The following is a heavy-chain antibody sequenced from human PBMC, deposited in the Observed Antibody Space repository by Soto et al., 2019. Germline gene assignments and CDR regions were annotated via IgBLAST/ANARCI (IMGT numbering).Heavy chain of an antibody. D-gene: IGHD2-15*01. Sequence: GGSLRLSCAASGFTFSSYGMHWVRQAPGKGLEWVAVIWYDGSNKYYADSVKGRFTISRDNSKNTLYLQMNSLRAEDTAVYYCAKSIVVVVAAADYWGQGTLVTVSS. CDR1: GFTFSSYG. CDR2: IWYDGSNK. V-gene: IGHV3-33*06. CDR3: AKSIVVVVAAADY. J-gene: IGHJ4*02.